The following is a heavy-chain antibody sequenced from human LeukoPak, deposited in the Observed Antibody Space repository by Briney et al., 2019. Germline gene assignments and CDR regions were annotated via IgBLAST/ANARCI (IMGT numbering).Heavy chain of an antibody. D-gene: IGHD6-19*01. CDR3: ATTPGYSSGWYESGFGY. J-gene: IGHJ4*02. V-gene: IGHV3-23*01. CDR1: GFTFSSYA. CDR2: ISGSGSST. Sequence: PGGSLRLSCAASGFTFSSYAMSWVRQAPGKGLEWVSAISGSGSSTYYADSVKGRFTISRDNSKNTLYLQMNSLRAEDTAVYYCATTPGYSSGWYESGFGYWGQGTLVTVSS.